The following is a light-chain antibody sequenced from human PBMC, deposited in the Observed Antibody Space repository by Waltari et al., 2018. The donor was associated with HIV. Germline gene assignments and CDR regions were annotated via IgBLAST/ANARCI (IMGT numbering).Light chain of an antibody. J-gene: IGLJ1*01. Sequence: QSVLTQPPSVSGVPGQRVTISCSGRGPNIRTDFVTWYQQLPVTAPRVLIYNDDQRPSGVPARFSGSKSGTTASLAISGLQSEDEAEYYCAAWDDTLNVYVFGSGTKVTVL. CDR2: NDD. CDR1: GPNIRTDF. V-gene: IGLV1-44*01. CDR3: AAWDDTLNVYV.